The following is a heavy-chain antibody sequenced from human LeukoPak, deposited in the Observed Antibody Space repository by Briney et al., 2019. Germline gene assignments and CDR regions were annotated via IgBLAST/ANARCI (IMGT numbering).Heavy chain of an antibody. D-gene: IGHD1-26*01. CDR3: ARARSGSYLDY. V-gene: IGHV4-30-2*01. CDR2: IYHSGST. Sequence: PSETLSLTCTVSGGSISSGGYYWSWIRQPPGKGLEWIGYIYHSGSTYYNPSLKSRVTISVDRSKNQFSLKLSSVTAADTAVYYCARARSGSYLDYWGQGTLVTVSS. J-gene: IGHJ4*02. CDR1: GGSISSGGYY.